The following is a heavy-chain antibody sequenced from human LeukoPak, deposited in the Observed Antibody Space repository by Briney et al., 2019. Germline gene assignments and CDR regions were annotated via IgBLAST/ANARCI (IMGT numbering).Heavy chain of an antibody. Sequence: PVASVKVSCKASGYTFTSYGISWVRQAPGQGLEWMGWISAYNGNTNYAQTLQGRVTMTTDTSTSTAYMELRSLRSDDTAVYYCARGDDYYGSGSYFDYWGQGTLVTVSS. CDR3: ARGDDYYGSGSYFDY. CDR2: ISAYNGNT. D-gene: IGHD3-10*01. J-gene: IGHJ4*02. CDR1: GYTFTSYG. V-gene: IGHV1-18*01.